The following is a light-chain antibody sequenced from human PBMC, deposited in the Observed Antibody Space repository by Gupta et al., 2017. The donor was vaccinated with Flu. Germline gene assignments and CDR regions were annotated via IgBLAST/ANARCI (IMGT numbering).Light chain of an antibody. V-gene: IGKV1-39*01. CDR3: QQSYSTPRT. Sequence: DSQMTQSPSSLSASVGDRVTIPCRASQSISSYLNWYQQKPGKAPKLLIYAASSLQSGVPSRFSGSGSGTDFTLTISRRQPEDFATYYCQQSYSTPRTFGQGTKVEIK. J-gene: IGKJ2*01. CDR1: QSISSY. CDR2: AAS.